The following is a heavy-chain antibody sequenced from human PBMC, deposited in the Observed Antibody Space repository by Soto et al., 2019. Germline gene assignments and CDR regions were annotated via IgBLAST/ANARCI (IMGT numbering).Heavy chain of an antibody. J-gene: IGHJ5*02. Sequence: ASETLSLTCAVSGYSISSGYYWGWIRQPPGKGLEWIGSIYHSGGTYYNPSLKSRVTISVDTSKNQFSLKLSSVTAADTAVYYCARDPGNWFDPWGQGTLVTVSS. CDR1: GYSISSGYY. V-gene: IGHV4-38-2*02. CDR2: IYHSGGT. CDR3: ARDPGNWFDP.